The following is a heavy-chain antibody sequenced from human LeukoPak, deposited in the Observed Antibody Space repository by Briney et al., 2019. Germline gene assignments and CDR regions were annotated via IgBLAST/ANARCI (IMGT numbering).Heavy chain of an antibody. V-gene: IGHV4-59*01. CDR2: IYYTGST. CDR3: ARGGNYWPQWWFDP. Sequence: SETLSLTCTVSGGSISTYYWSWIRQPPGKGLEWIGYIYYTGSTSYNPSLKSRVTMSLDTSKNQFSLQLNSVTPADTAVYYCARGGNYWPQWWFDPWGRGTLVSVSS. CDR1: GGSISTYY. D-gene: IGHD1-26*01. J-gene: IGHJ5*02.